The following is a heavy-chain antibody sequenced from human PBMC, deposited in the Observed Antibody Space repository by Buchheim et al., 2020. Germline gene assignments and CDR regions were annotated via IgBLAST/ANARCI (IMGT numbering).Heavy chain of an antibody. J-gene: IGHJ4*02. Sequence: QVQLVQSGAEVKKPGASVKVSCKASGYTFTSYYMHWVRQAPGQGLEWMGIINPSGGSTSYAQKFQGRVTMTRDPSTSTVIMELSSLRSEDTAVYYCARDWWSRDSSSSSDYWGQGTL. CDR2: INPSGGST. CDR3: ARDWWSRDSSSSSDY. D-gene: IGHD6-6*01. V-gene: IGHV1-46*03. CDR1: GYTFTSYY.